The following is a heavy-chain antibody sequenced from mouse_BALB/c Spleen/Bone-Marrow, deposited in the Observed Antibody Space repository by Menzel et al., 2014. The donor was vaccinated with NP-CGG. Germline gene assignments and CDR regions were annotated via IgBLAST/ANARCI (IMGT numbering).Heavy chain of an antibody. CDR2: ISYSGNT. V-gene: IGHV3-8*02. CDR3: ATYDGYCFDY. D-gene: IGHD2-3*01. Sequence: EVKLVESGPSLVKPSQTLSLTCSVIGDSITSGYWNWIRKFPGNKLEYMGYISYSGNTYYNPSLKSRISITRDTSENQYYLQLNSVTTEDTATYYCATYDGYCFDYWGQGTTLTVSS. J-gene: IGHJ2*01. CDR1: GDSITSGY.